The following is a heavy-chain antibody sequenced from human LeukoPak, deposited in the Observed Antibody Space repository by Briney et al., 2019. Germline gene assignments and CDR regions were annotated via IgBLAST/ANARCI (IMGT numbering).Heavy chain of an antibody. J-gene: IGHJ4*02. CDR3: ARDRSAYYYSSGSYLFDY. CDR1: GYTFTSYG. D-gene: IGHD3-10*01. V-gene: IGHV1-18*01. CDR2: ISAYNGNT. Sequence: ASVKVCFSASGYTFTSYGISLVRQAPGQGLEWMGWISAYNGNTNYAQKLQGRVTMTTDTSTSTAYMELRSLRSEDTAVYYCARDRSAYYYSSGSYLFDYWGQGTLVTVSS.